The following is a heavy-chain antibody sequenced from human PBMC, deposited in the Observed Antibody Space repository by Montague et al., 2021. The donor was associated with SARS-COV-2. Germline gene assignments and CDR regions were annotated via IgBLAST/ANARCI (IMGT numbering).Heavy chain of an antibody. CDR1: GGSMSSTY. CDR3: ARLTVNYVDLWGYYHGMDV. J-gene: IGHJ6*02. Sequence: SETLSLTCSVSGGSMSSTYWSWVRQPPGKGLEWIGCIYYSGRAFYNPSLKSRVTISVDTSKNQFSLNLSSVTAADTAAYYCARLTVNYVDLWGYYHGMDVWGQGTTVTVSS. CDR2: IYYSGRA. D-gene: IGHD4-17*01. V-gene: IGHV4-59*08.